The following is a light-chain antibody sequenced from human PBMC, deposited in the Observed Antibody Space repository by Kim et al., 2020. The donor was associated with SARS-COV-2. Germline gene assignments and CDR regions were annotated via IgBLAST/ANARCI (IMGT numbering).Light chain of an antibody. J-gene: IGLJ2*01. Sequence: QSALTQPRSVSGSPGQAVTISCTGTSSDVGGYNYVSWYQDHPGKAPKLMIYDVSKRPSGVPDRFSGSKSGNTASLTVSGLQAEDEAAYYCCSYAGSYTLVFCGGTQLTVL. CDR3: CSYAGSYTLV. CDR2: DVS. CDR1: SSDVGGYNY. V-gene: IGLV2-11*01.